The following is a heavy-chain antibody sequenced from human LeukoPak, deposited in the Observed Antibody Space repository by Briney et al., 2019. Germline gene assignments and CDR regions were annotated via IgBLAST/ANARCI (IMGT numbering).Heavy chain of an antibody. J-gene: IGHJ4*02. CDR1: GYTLTSYE. V-gene: IGHV1-18*01. D-gene: IGHD2-2*01. CDR3: ARDIATVVHQE. CDR2: FNGSTANT. Sequence: ASVKVSCKSSGYTLTSYESNWVRQLLEKEVELLRLFNGSTANTNCVQKFKDRVTMATDTSTSTVYMELRSLRSDDTAVYYCARDIATVVHQEWGQGTLVTVSS.